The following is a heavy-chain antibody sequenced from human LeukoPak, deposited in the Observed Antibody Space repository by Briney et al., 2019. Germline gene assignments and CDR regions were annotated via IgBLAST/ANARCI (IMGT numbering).Heavy chain of an antibody. J-gene: IGHJ4*02. V-gene: IGHV4-34*01. CDR1: GGSFSGYY. CDR2: INHSGST. Sequence: SETLSLTCAVYGGSFSGYYWSWIRQPPGKGLEWIGEINHSGSTNYNPSLKSRVTISADTSKNQFSLKLSSVTAADTAVYYCARGIAVAGPHYFDYWGQGTLVTVSS. D-gene: IGHD6-19*01. CDR3: ARGIAVAGPHYFDY.